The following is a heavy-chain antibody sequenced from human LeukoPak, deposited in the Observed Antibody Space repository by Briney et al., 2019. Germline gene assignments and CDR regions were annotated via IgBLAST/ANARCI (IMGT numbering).Heavy chain of an antibody. J-gene: IGHJ4*02. CDR3: ARESTIYYYGSGSYNY. V-gene: IGHV1-69*13. CDR2: ILPIFGTA. Sequence: GASVKVSCKASGGTFSSYVINWVRQAPGQGLEWMGGILPIFGTANYAQKFQGRVTITADESTSTAYMELSSLRSEDTAVYYCARESTIYYYGSGSYNYWGQGTLVTVSS. D-gene: IGHD3-10*01. CDR1: GGTFSSYV.